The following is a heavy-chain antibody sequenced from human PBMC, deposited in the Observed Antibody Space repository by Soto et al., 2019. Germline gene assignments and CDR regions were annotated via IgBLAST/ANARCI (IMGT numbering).Heavy chain of an antibody. CDR1: GFTFSYYG. Sequence: QGQLVESGGGVVQPGGSLRLSCAASGFTFSYYGFHWVRQAPGKGLEWVAVMHTGGNEKYYVDSVKGRFTVSRDDSRNMVYLEMSGLRAEDTAEYFCARDADTTGHYSHFDLWGRGALVAVS. CDR3: ARDADTTGHYSHFDL. D-gene: IGHD3-9*01. V-gene: IGHV3-33*08. CDR2: MHTGGNEK. J-gene: IGHJ4*02.